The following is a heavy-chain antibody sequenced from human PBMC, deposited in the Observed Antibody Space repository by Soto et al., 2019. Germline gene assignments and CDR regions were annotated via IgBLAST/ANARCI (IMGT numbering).Heavy chain of an antibody. CDR2: ISGSGGST. CDR1: GFTFSSYA. CDR3: AKGFLYYDILTGLDY. D-gene: IGHD3-9*01. Sequence: GGSLRLSCAASGFTFSSYAMSWARQAPGKGLEWVSAISGSGGSTYYADSVKGRFTISRDNSKNTLYLQMNSLRAEDTAVYYCAKGFLYYDILTGLDYWGQGTLVTVSS. V-gene: IGHV3-23*01. J-gene: IGHJ4*02.